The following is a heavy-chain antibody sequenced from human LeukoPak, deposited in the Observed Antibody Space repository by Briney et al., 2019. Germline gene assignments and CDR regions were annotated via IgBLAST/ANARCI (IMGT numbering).Heavy chain of an antibody. CDR2: IKQDGSEK. V-gene: IGHV3-7*01. Sequence: PGGSLRLSCATSGFTFRSYWMSWVRQAPGKGLEWVANIKQDGSEKYYVDSVKGRFTISRDNAKNSLYLQMNSLRAEDTAVYYCARGTAVAGTDGYYYYYGMDVWGQGTTVTVSS. D-gene: IGHD6-19*01. CDR3: ARGTAVAGTDGYYYYYGMDV. CDR1: GFTFRSYW. J-gene: IGHJ6*02.